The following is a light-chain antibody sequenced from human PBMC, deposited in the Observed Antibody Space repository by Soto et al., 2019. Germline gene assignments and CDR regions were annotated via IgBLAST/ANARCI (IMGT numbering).Light chain of an antibody. Sequence: QSALTQPASVSGSPGQSITISCTGTSSDIGGYNYVSWYQQHPGKVPKLMIYDVSNRPSGVSNRFSGSKSGNTASLTISGLQAEDEDDYYCTSYTSSSTQVFGGGTKLTVL. CDR2: DVS. CDR1: SSDIGGYNY. V-gene: IGLV2-14*01. CDR3: TSYTSSSTQV. J-gene: IGLJ2*01.